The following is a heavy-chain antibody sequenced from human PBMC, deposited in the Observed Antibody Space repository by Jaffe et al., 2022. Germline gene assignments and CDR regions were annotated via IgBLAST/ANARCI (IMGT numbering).Heavy chain of an antibody. D-gene: IGHD2-2*01. CDR3: ARLVVPAEPRPYYYYYYMDV. Sequence: QVQLVQSGAEVKKPGSSVKVSCKASGGTFSSYAISWVRQAPGQGLEWMGGIIPIFGTANYAQKFQGRVTITADESTSTAYMELSSLRSEDTAVYYCARLVVPAEPRPYYYYYYMDVWGKGTTVTVSS. J-gene: IGHJ6*03. CDR1: GGTFSSYA. CDR2: IIPIFGTA. V-gene: IGHV1-69*01.